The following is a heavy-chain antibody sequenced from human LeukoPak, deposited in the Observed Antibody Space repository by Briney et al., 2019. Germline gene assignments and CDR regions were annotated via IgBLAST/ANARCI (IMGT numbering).Heavy chain of an antibody. CDR2: INHSGST. CDR1: GGSFSGYY. CDR3: ARGRVWGSYRYSSYFDY. Sequence: SETLSLPCAVYGGSFSGYYWSWIRQPPGKGLEWIGEINHSGSTNYNPSLKSRVTISVDTSKNQFSLKLSSVTAADTAVYYCARGRVWGSYRYSSYFDYWGRGTLVTVSS. D-gene: IGHD3-16*02. V-gene: IGHV4-34*01. J-gene: IGHJ4*02.